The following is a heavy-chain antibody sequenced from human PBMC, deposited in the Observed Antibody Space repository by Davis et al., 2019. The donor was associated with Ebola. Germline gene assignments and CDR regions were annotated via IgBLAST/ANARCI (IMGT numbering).Heavy chain of an antibody. CDR2: IHTGGRT. V-gene: IGHV3-66*04. CDR3: ARHYVHDYYMGLDV. Sequence: GESLKISCAASGFTFTDYYMGWIRQAPGKGLEWVSVIHTGGRTYYTDSVKGRFTISRDNSKNTIYLQMSSLRAEDTAVYYCARHYVHDYYMGLDVWGQGTTVIVSS. J-gene: IGHJ6*02. D-gene: IGHD3-10*02. CDR1: GFTFTDYY.